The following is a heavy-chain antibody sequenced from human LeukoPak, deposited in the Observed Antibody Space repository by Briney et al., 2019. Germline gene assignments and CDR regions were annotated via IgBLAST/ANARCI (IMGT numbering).Heavy chain of an antibody. D-gene: IGHD6-19*01. CDR3: SRMHSSGWNGRDA. J-gene: IGHJ6*04. CDR1: GFIFSTYT. V-gene: IGHV3-30*04. Sequence: TGGSLRLSCGASGFIFSTYTKHGLRQAPGKGLEWVALISYDGDNIFYADSVKGRFTISRDNSKNTMDLQMSSLRPEDTAVYSCSRMHSSGWNGRDAWGKGATVTVSS. CDR2: ISYDGDNI.